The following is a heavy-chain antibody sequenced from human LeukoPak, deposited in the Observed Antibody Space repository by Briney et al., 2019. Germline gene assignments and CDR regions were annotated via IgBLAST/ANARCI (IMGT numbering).Heavy chain of an antibody. CDR3: ARGQDYYDSSGYYLNWFDP. Sequence: SQTLSLTCAISGDSVSSNSAAWNWIRQSPSRGLEWLGRTYYRSKWYNDYAVSVKSRITINPDTSKNQFSLQLNSVTPDDTAVYYCARGQDYYDSSGYYLNWFDPWGQGTLVTVSS. D-gene: IGHD3-22*01. CDR1: GDSVSSNSAA. J-gene: IGHJ5*02. V-gene: IGHV6-1*01. CDR2: TYYRSKWYN.